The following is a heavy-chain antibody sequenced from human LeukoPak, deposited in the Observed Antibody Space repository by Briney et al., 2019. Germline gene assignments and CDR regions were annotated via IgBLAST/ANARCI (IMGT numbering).Heavy chain of an antibody. D-gene: IGHD3-22*01. CDR1: GYTFTGYY. CDR2: INPNSGGT. Sequence: ASVKGSCKASGYTFTGYYMHWVRQAPGQGLEWMGWINPNSGGTNYAQKFQGRVTMTRDTSISTAYMELSRLRSDDTAVYYCAREDYYDSSGYYGWFVPWGQGTLVTVSS. V-gene: IGHV1-2*02. CDR3: AREDYYDSSGYYGWFVP. J-gene: IGHJ5*02.